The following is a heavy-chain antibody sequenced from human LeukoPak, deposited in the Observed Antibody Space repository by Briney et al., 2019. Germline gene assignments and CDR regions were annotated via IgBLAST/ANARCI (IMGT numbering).Heavy chain of an antibody. CDR2: ISSSSSYI. CDR3: ARTGRDDSSGYSFH. Sequence: GGSLRLSCAASGFTFSSYSMNWVRQAPGKGLEWVSSISSSSSYIYYADSVKGRFTISRDNAKNSLYLQMNSLRAEDTAVYYCARTGRDDSSGYSFHWGQGTLVTVSP. CDR1: GFTFSSYS. V-gene: IGHV3-21*01. J-gene: IGHJ4*02. D-gene: IGHD3-22*01.